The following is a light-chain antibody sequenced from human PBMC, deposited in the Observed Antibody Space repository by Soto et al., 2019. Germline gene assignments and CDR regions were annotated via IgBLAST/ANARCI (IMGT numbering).Light chain of an antibody. CDR1: SSDVGGYNY. CDR3: NSWTSSSTYV. Sequence: QSALTQPASVSGSPGQSITISCTGTSSDVGGYNYVSWYQQHPGKAPKLMIYDVSNRPSGVSNRFSGSKSGNTASLTISGLQADEQADYCCNSWTSSSTYVFGTGTKLTVL. J-gene: IGLJ1*01. V-gene: IGLV2-14*01. CDR2: DVS.